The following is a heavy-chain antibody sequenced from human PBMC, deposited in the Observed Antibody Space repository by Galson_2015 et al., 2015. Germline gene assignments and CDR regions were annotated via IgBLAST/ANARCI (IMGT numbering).Heavy chain of an antibody. J-gene: IGHJ4*02. Sequence: PALVKPTQPLTLTCTFSGFSLNTIGVGVGWIRQPPGKALEWLALIYWDDDKRYSPSLKSRLTITKDTSRNQVVLTMTNMDPVDTATYYCAHSLNHSKGYSGCYFDYWGQGALVTVSS. CDR1: GFSLNTIGVG. D-gene: IGHD5-12*01. CDR2: IYWDDDK. V-gene: IGHV2-5*02. CDR3: AHSLNHSKGYSGCYFDY.